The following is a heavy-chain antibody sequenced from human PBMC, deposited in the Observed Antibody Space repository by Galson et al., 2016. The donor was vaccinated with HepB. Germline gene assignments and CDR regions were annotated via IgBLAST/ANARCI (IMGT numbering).Heavy chain of an antibody. CDR2: INDSGSA. CDR1: GGSISTYD. J-gene: IGHJ5*02. Sequence: ETLSLTCTVSGGSISTYDWSWIRLPPGKRMEWIGYINDSGSANYNPSLKSRVTMSLDTSRNHFSLKLSSVTAADTAVYYCARHGGTFDPWGQGTLVTVSS. D-gene: IGHD2-15*01. V-gene: IGHV4-59*08. CDR3: ARHGGTFDP.